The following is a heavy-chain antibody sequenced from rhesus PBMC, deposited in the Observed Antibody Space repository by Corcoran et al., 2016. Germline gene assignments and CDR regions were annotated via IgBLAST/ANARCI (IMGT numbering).Heavy chain of an antibody. Sequence: QVQLQESGPGLVKPSETLSLTCAVSGGSISGYYWSWIRQPPGKGLEWIGRIYGSGGGTDYTPSLKSRVTISTDTSKNQFSLKLSSVTAADTAVYYCARQGGSWNGYAFDFWGQGLRVTVSS. J-gene: IGHJ3*01. CDR3: ARQGGSWNGYAFDF. D-gene: IGHD6-25*01. CDR2: IYGSGGGT. CDR1: GGSISGYY. V-gene: IGHV4-160*01.